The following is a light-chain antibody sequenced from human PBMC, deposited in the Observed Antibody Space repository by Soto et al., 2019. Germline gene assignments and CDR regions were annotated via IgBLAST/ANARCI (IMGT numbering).Light chain of an antibody. Sequence: DIVMTQSPLSLPVTPGEPASISCRSSQSLLFSNGYHYLDWYLQKPGQSPQLLIYLGSNRASGVPDRFSGSGSGTDFTLKISRLEAEDVGVYYCMQGVETPFTFGPGTKVDIK. CDR2: LGS. J-gene: IGKJ3*01. V-gene: IGKV2-28*01. CDR1: QSLLFSNGYHY. CDR3: MQGVETPFT.